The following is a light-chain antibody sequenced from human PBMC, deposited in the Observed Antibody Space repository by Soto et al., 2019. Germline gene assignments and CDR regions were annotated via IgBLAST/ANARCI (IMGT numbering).Light chain of an antibody. V-gene: IGKV1-5*03. Sequence: DIHMTQSPSTLSASVGDRVTITCRASQSISIWLAWYQQKPGKAPNLLIYKTSSLETGVPSRFSGSGSGTEFTLTISSLQPDDFATYYCQHWNDYSWTFGQGTNVEVK. CDR2: KTS. CDR1: QSISIW. J-gene: IGKJ1*01. CDR3: QHWNDYSWT.